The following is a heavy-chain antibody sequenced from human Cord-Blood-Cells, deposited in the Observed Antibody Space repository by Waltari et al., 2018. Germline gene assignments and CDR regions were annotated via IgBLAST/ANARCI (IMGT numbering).Heavy chain of an antibody. V-gene: IGHV3-48*01. D-gene: IGHD3-10*01. CDR1: GFTFSSYS. CDR3: ASVTYGSGSYYNYYYYGMDV. Sequence: EVQLVESGGGLVQPGGSLRLSCAASGFTFSSYSMNWVRQAPGKGLGWVSYISSSSSTIYYAAPLKGRFTISRDNAKNSLYLQMNSLRAEDTAVYYCASVTYGSGSYYNYYYYGMDVWGQGTTVTVSS. CDR2: ISSSSSTI. J-gene: IGHJ6*02.